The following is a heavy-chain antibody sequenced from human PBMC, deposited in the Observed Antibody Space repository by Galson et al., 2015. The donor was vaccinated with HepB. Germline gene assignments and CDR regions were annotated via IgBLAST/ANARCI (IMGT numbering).Heavy chain of an antibody. D-gene: IGHD2-2*01. Sequence: SLRLSCAASGFTFSDYYMSWIRQAPGKGLEWVSYISSSSSYTNYADSVEGRFTISRDNAKNSLYLQMNSLRAEDTAVYYCARDYQSPLYYYGMDVWGQGTTVTVSS. J-gene: IGHJ6*02. CDR1: GFTFSDYY. CDR2: ISSSSSYT. V-gene: IGHV3-11*06. CDR3: ARDYQSPLYYYGMDV.